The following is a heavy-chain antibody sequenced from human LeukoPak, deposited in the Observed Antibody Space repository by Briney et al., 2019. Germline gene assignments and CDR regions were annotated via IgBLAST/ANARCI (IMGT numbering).Heavy chain of an antibody. V-gene: IGHV4-59*01. CDR3: ARDASSWGGAFET. CDR1: GGSISSYY. D-gene: IGHD6-13*01. CDR2: IYHSGST. Sequence: SETLSLTCTVSGGSISSYYCSWIRQPPGKGLEWIGYIYHSGSTNYNPSLKSRVTISVDTSKNQFSLKLRSVTAADTAVYYCARDASSWGGAFETWGQGTRVTVSS. J-gene: IGHJ3*02.